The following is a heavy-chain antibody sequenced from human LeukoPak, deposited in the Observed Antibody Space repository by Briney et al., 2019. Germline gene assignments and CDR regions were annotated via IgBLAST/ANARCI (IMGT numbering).Heavy chain of an antibody. V-gene: IGHV4-34*01. CDR3: ARGIWFDP. CDR1: GGSFSGYY. Sequence: SETLSLTCAVYGGSFSGYYWSWIRQPPGKGLEWIGEINNSGSTNYNPSLKSRVTISVDTSKNQFSLKLSSVTAADTAVYYCARGIWFDPWGQGTLVTVSS. CDR2: INNSGST. J-gene: IGHJ5*02.